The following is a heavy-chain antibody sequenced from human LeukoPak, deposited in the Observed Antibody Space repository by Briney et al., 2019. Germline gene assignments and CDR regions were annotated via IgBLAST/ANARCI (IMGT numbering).Heavy chain of an antibody. J-gene: IGHJ1*01. CDR3: ARDSGGGYHHGSNVYYAEYFQH. CDR2: INPNSGDT. Sequence: ASVKVSCKASGYTFTGYYIHWVRQAPGQGLEWMGWINPNSGDTNFAQKFQGRVTVTRDTSISTAYMELSRLRSDDTAVYYCARDSGGGYHHGSNVYYAEYFQHWGQGTLVTVSS. V-gene: IGHV1-2*02. CDR1: GYTFTGYY. D-gene: IGHD3-22*01.